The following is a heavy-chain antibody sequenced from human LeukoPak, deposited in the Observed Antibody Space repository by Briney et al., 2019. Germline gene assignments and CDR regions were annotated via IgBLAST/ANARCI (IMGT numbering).Heavy chain of an antibody. D-gene: IGHD6-19*01. J-gene: IGHJ4*02. CDR3: AKDKFGGWPSPGNDY. CDR2: ISGSGGST. V-gene: IGHV3-23*01. CDR1: GFTFSSYD. Sequence: GGSLRLSCAASGFTFSSYDMSWVRQAPGKGLEWVSAISGSGGSTYYADSVKGRFTISRDNSKNTLYLQMNSLRAEDTAVYYCAKDKFGGWPSPGNDYWGQGTLVTVSS.